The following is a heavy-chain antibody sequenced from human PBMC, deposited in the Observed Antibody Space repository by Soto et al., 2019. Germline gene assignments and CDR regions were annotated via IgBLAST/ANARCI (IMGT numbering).Heavy chain of an antibody. CDR1: GDSVSSKSAA. CDR2: TYYRSKWST. D-gene: IGHD1-26*01. V-gene: IGHV6-1*01. CDR3: TRALSGSYES. J-gene: IGHJ5*02. Sequence: PSQTLSLTCAICGDSVSSKSAAWSWIRQCPSRGLEWLGRTYYRSKWSTDYAVSVKSRITINPDTSKKQFSLQLNSVTPEDTAVYYCTRALSGSYESSGQGSLVTVSS.